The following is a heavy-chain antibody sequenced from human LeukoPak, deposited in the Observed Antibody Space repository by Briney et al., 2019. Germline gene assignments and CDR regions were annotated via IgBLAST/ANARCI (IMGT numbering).Heavy chain of an antibody. V-gene: IGHV3-30*02. CDR1: GFTFSSYG. CDR2: IRYDGSNK. CDR3: AKPPCSSTSCSVYWYFDL. D-gene: IGHD2-2*01. J-gene: IGHJ2*01. Sequence: PGGSLRLSCAASGFTFSSYGMHWVRQAPGKGLEWVAFIRYDGSNKYYADSVKGRFTISRDNSKNTLYLQMNSLRAEDTAVYYCAKPPCSSTSCSVYWYFDLWGRGTLVTVSS.